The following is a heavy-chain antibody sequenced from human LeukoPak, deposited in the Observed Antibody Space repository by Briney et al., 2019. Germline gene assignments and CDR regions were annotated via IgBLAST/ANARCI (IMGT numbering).Heavy chain of an antibody. CDR2: IYYSGST. CDR1: GGSISSYY. V-gene: IGHV4-59*01. Sequence: PSETLSLTCTVSGGSISSYYWSWTRQPPGKGLEWIGYIYYSGSTNYNPSLKSRVTISVDTSKNQFSLKLSSVTAADTAVYYCARHSSSWYIDYWGQGTLVTVSS. D-gene: IGHD6-13*01. J-gene: IGHJ4*02. CDR3: ARHSSSWYIDY.